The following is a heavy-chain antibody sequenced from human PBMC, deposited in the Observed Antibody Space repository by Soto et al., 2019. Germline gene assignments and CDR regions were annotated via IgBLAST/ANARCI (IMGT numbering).Heavy chain of an antibody. J-gene: IGHJ3*02. CDR2: IKQDGSEK. CDR1: GFPFSSYW. Sequence: GGSLSLSCAASGFPFSSYWMSWVRQAPGKGLEWVANIKQDGSEKYYVDSVKGRFTISRDNAKNSLYLQMNSLRAEDTAVYYCASLVGSSGWSPDAFDIWGQGTMVTVSS. D-gene: IGHD6-19*01. CDR3: ASLVGSSGWSPDAFDI. V-gene: IGHV3-7*01.